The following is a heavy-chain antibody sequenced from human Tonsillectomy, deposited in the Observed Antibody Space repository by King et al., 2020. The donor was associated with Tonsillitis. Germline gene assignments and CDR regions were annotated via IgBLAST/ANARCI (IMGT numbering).Heavy chain of an antibody. D-gene: IGHD3-10*01. V-gene: IGHV3-30*02. J-gene: IGHJ4*02. Sequence: QLVQSGGGVVQPGGSLRLSCAASGFTFSSYGMHWVRQAPGKGLEWVAFIRYDGSNKYYADSVKGRFTISRDNSKNTLYLQMNSLRAEDTAVYYCAKVGPEAGFGDESFDYWGQGTLVTVSS. CDR1: GFTFSSYG. CDR3: AKVGPEAGFGDESFDY. CDR2: IRYDGSNK.